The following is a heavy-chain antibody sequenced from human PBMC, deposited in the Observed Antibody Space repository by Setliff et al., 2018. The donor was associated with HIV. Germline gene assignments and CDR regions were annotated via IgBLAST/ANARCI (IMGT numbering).Heavy chain of an antibody. D-gene: IGHD3-3*02. CDR3: ARGASLGRGGYYFDY. CDR2: INTGNGDT. Sequence: ASVKVSCKAFGYTFTNHFMHWVRQAPGQSLEWMGWINTGNGDTKYSQKFLGRVTITRDTSATTVYMELSSLRSEDTALYYCARGASLGRGGYYFDYWGQGTRGTVAS. V-gene: IGHV1-3*04. CDR1: GYTFTNHF. J-gene: IGHJ4*02.